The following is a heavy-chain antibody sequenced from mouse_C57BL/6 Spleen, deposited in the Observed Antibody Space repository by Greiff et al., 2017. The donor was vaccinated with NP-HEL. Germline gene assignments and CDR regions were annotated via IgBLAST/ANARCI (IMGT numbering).Heavy chain of an antibody. V-gene: IGHV1-52*01. J-gene: IGHJ1*03. Sequence: VQLQQPGAELVRPGSSVKLSCKASGYTFTSYWMHWVKQRPIQGLEWIGNLDPSDSETHYNQKFKDKATLTVDKSSRTAYMQLSSLTSEDSAVYDCARSGYYGSSYELWYFDVWGTGTTVTVSS. CDR2: LDPSDSET. D-gene: IGHD1-1*01. CDR3: ARSGYYGSSYELWYFDV. CDR1: GYTFTSYW.